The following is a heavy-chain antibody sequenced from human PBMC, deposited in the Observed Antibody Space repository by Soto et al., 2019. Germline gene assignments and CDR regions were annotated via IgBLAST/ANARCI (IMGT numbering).Heavy chain of an antibody. CDR3: ARSSGWYDYDY. J-gene: IGHJ4*02. V-gene: IGHV4-34*01. Sequence: SETLSLTCAVYGGSFSGYYWSWIRQPPGKGLEWIGEINHSGSTNYNPSLKSRVTISVDTSKNQFSLKLSSVTAADTAVYYCARSSGWYDYDYWGQGTLVTVSS. CDR1: GGSFSGYY. CDR2: INHSGST. D-gene: IGHD6-19*01.